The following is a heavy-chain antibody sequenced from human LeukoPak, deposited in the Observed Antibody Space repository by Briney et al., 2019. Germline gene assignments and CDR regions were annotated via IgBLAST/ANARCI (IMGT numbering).Heavy chain of an antibody. V-gene: IGHV1-18*01. J-gene: IGHJ6*02. CDR2: ISAYNGNT. Sequence: ASVKVSCTASGYTFTSYGISWVRQAPGQGLEWMGWISAYNGNTNYAQKLQGRVTMTTDTSTSTAYMELRSLRSDDTAVYYCARQMATIYYYGMDVWGQGTTVTVSS. CDR1: GYTFTSYG. D-gene: IGHD5-12*01. CDR3: ARQMATIYYYGMDV.